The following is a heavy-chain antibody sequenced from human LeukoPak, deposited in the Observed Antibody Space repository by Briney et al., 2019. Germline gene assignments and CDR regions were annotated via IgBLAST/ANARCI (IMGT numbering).Heavy chain of an antibody. CDR2: IKQDGSEK. J-gene: IGHJ4*02. CDR3: ARPETNDFWSGYSPYYFDY. Sequence: GGSLRLSCAASGFTFSSYAMSWVRQAPGKGLEWVANIKQDGSEKYHVDSVKGRFTISRDNAKNSLYLQMNSLRAEDTAVYYCARPETNDFWSGYSPYYFDYWGQGTLVTVSS. V-gene: IGHV3-7*01. D-gene: IGHD3-3*01. CDR1: GFTFSSYA.